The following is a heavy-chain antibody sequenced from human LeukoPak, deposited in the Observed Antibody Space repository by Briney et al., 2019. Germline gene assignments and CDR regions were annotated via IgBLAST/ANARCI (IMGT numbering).Heavy chain of an antibody. Sequence: ASVKVSCKASGGTFSSNAISWVRQAPGQGLEWMGGIIPIFGTANYAQKFQGRVTITTDESTSTAYMELSSLRSEDTAVYYCAASIAAAGNPLDYWGQGTLVTVSS. CDR3: AASIAAAGNPLDY. D-gene: IGHD6-13*01. CDR2: IIPIFGTA. J-gene: IGHJ4*02. CDR1: GGTFSSNA. V-gene: IGHV1-69*05.